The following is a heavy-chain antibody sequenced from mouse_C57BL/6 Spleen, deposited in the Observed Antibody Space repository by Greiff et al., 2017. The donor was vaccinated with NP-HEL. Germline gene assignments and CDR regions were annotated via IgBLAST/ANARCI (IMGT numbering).Heavy chain of an antibody. D-gene: IGHD1-1*01. CDR2: IDPENGDT. CDR1: GFNIKDDY. V-gene: IGHV14-4*01. Sequence: EVQLQQSGAELVRPGASVKLSCTASGFNIKDDYMHWVKQRPEQGLEWIGWIDPENGDTEYASKFQGKATITADTSSNTAYLQLSSLTSEDTAVYYGTTWGGSANYWGQSTTLTVSS. CDR3: TTWGGSANY. J-gene: IGHJ2*01.